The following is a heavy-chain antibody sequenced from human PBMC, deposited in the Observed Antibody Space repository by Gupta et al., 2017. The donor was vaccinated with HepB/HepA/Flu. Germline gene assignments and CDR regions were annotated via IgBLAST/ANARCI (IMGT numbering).Heavy chain of an antibody. V-gene: IGHV3-30*18. CDR3: AKDWSQQLVTRGMDV. Sequence: QVQLVESGGGVVQPGRSLRLSCAASGFTFSSYGIHWVRQAPGKGLEWVAIISYDGSNKYYADSVKGRFTISRDNSKNTLYLQMNSLRAEDTAVYYCAKDWSQQLVTRGMDVWGQGTTVTVSS. CDR2: ISYDGSNK. J-gene: IGHJ6*02. D-gene: IGHD6-13*01. CDR1: GFTFSSYG.